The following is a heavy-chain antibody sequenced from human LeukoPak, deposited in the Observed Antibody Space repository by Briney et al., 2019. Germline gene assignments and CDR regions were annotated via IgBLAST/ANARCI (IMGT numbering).Heavy chain of an antibody. V-gene: IGHV4-34*01. CDR2: INHSGST. Sequence: SETLSLTCAVYGGSFSGYYWSWIRQPPGKGLEWIGEINHSGSTNYNPSLKSRVTISVDTSKNQFSLKLSSVTAAETAVYYCARGRGYDFWSGYSGHYFDYWGQGTLVTVSS. J-gene: IGHJ4*02. CDR3: ARGRGYDFWSGYSGHYFDY. D-gene: IGHD3-3*01. CDR1: GGSFSGYY.